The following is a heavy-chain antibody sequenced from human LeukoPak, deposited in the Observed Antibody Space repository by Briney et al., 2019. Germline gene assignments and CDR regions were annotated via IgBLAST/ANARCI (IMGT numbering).Heavy chain of an antibody. Sequence: SETLSLTCTVSGGSISSHYWSWLRQPPGKGLEWIGYIYYSGSTNYNPSLKSRVTISVDTSKNQFSLKLSSVTAADTAVYYCAHGSAPYDLWKGDRYDLDYWGQGTLVTLSS. J-gene: IGHJ4*02. D-gene: IGHD3-3*01. V-gene: IGHV4-59*11. CDR3: AHGSAPYDLWKGDRYDLDY. CDR1: GGSISSHY. CDR2: IYYSGST.